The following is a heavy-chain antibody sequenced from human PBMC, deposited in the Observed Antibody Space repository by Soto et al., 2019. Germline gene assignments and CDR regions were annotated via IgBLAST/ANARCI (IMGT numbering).Heavy chain of an antibody. V-gene: IGHV4-31*03. J-gene: IGHJ4*02. Sequence: SETLSLTCTVSGGSISSGGYYWSWIRQHPGKGLEWIGYIYYSGSTYYNPSLKSRVTISVDTSKNQFSLKLSSVTAADTAVYYCPRAQYTSGLYKIDYWGQGALVTVSS. D-gene: IGHD6-25*01. CDR1: GGSISSGGYY. CDR2: IYYSGST. CDR3: PRAQYTSGLYKIDY.